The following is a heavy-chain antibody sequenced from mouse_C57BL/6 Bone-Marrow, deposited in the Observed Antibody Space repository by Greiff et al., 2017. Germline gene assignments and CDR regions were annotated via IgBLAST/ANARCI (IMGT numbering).Heavy chain of an antibody. D-gene: IGHD1-1*01. CDR2: IWSGGST. V-gene: IGHV2-2*01. J-gene: IGHJ1*03. Sequence: VQVVESGPGLVQPSQSLSITCTVSGFSLTSYGVHWVRQSPGQGLEWLGVIWSGGSTDYNAAFISRLSISKDNSKSQVFFKMNSLQADDTAIYYCARNYYGRAGDWYFDVWGTGTTVTVSS. CDR3: ARNYYGRAGDWYFDV. CDR1: GFSLTSYG.